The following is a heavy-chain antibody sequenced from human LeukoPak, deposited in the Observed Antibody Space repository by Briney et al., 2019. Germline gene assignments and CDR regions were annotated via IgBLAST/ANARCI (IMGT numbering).Heavy chain of an antibody. V-gene: IGHV3-21*01. CDR2: ISSSSSYI. J-gene: IGHJ6*02. CDR3: ARDRDSVLRYFDWLQHYYGMDV. D-gene: IGHD3-9*01. CDR1: GFTFSSYS. Sequence: GGSLRLSCAASGFTFSSYSMNWVRQAPGKGLEWVSSISSSSSYIYYADSVKGRFAISRDNAKNSLYLQMNSLRAEDTAVYYCARDRDSVLRYFDWLQHYYGMDVWGQGTTVTVSS.